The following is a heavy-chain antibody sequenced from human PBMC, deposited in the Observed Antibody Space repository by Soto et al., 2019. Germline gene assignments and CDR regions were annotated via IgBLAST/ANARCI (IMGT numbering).Heavy chain of an antibody. V-gene: IGHV3-66*01. J-gene: IGHJ6*03. D-gene: IGHD2-8*01. Sequence: GGSLRLSCAASGFTVSSNYMSWVRQAPGKGLEWVSVIYSGGSTYYADSVKGRFTISRDNSKNTRYLQMNSLRAEDTAVYYCARKGGYCTNGVCRGVYYYYMDVWGKGTTVTVSS. CDR3: ARKGGYCTNGVCRGVYYYYMDV. CDR2: IYSGGST. CDR1: GFTVSSNY.